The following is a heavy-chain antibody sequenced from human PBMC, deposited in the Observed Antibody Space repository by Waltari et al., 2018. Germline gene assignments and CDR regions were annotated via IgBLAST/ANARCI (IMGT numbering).Heavy chain of an antibody. J-gene: IGHJ6*03. D-gene: IGHD3-3*01. V-gene: IGHV4-34*01. CDR1: GGSFSGYY. CDR3: ARANTIFGVIRTWYYMDV. Sequence: QVQLQQWGAGLFKPSETLSLTCVVSGGSFSGYYCSWIRQPPGKGLEWIGEINHMGRTNYNPSLKSRVTISIDTSKIQFSLKLRSVTVADTAVYYCARANTIFGVIRTWYYMDVWGKGTPVTVSS. CDR2: INHMGRT.